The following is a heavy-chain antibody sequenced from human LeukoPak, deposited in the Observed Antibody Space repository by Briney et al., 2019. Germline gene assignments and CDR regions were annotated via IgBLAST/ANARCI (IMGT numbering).Heavy chain of an antibody. CDR1: GYTFTGYY. CDR2: INPNSGGT. CDR3: ARVEWHTAMVTGEPDY. D-gene: IGHD5-18*01. Sequence: GASVKVSCKASGYTFTGYYMHWVRQAPGQGLEWMGWINPNSGGTNYAQKFQGRVTMTRDTSISTAYMELSRLRSDDTAVYYCARVEWHTAMVTGEPDYWGQGTLVTVSS. V-gene: IGHV1-2*02. J-gene: IGHJ4*02.